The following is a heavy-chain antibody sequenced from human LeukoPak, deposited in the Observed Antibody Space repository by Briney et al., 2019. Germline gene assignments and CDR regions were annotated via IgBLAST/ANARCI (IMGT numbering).Heavy chain of an antibody. Sequence: GGSLRLSCAASGFTFSDYYMSWIRQAPGKGLEWISYISSTGRIIYYADSVKGRFTISRDNSKNSLYLQMDSLRAEDTAFYYCTRDGRFCGGDCYLDYWGQEALVTVSS. CDR2: ISSTGRII. V-gene: IGHV3-11*04. J-gene: IGHJ4*02. CDR3: TRDGRFCGGDCYLDY. CDR1: GFTFSDYY. D-gene: IGHD2-21*01.